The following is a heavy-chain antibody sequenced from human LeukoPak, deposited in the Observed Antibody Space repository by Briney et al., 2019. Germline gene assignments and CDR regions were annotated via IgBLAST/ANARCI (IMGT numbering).Heavy chain of an antibody. D-gene: IGHD2-21*01. CDR3: ASFGISWRSSY. J-gene: IGHJ4*02. Sequence: GGSLRLSCAASGFSFSSHWVHWVRQAPGKGLVWVSRISDDGSYTSNVDSVKGRFTISRDNVNNMLYLHMNSLRAEDTAVYYCASFGISWRSSYWGQGTLATVSS. CDR2: ISDDGSYT. V-gene: IGHV3-74*01. CDR1: GFSFSSHW.